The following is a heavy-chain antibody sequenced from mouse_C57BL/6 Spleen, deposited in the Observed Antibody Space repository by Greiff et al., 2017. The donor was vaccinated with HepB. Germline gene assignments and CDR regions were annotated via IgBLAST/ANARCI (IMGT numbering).Heavy chain of an antibody. Sequence: EVHLVESGGGLVQPGGSLKLSCAASGFTFSDYYMYWVRQTPEKRLEWVAYISNGGGSTYYPDTVKGRFTISRDNAKNTLYLQMSRLKSEDTAMYYCARGYYSPDVWGTGTTVTVSS. J-gene: IGHJ1*03. CDR1: GFTFSDYY. V-gene: IGHV5-12*01. CDR2: ISNGGGST. CDR3: ARGYYSPDV. D-gene: IGHD1-1*01.